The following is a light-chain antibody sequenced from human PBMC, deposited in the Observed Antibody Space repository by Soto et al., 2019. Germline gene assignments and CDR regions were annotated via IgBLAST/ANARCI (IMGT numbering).Light chain of an antibody. Sequence: AIRMTQSPSSLSASTGDRVTITCRASQGISSYSAWYQQKPGKAPKLLIYAASTLQSGVPSRFSGSGSGTDFTLTISCLQSEDFATYYCQQYYSYPPAFGQGTKVDIK. V-gene: IGKV1-8*01. J-gene: IGKJ1*01. CDR3: QQYYSYPPA. CDR1: QGISSY. CDR2: AAS.